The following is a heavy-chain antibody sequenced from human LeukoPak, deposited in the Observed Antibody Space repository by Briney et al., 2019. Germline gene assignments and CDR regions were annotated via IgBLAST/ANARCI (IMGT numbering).Heavy chain of an antibody. D-gene: IGHD2-21*01. CDR1: GFTFSSYE. CDR2: ISSTLSSI. Sequence: PGGSLRLSCAASGFTFSSYEMNWVRQAPGKGLEWLSYISSTLSSIYYADSVKGRFTVSRDNAKNSLYLQMDFLRAEDTAVYYCVRDVSYFRIHFDYWGQGALVTVSS. CDR3: VRDVSYFRIHFDY. J-gene: IGHJ4*02. V-gene: IGHV3-48*03.